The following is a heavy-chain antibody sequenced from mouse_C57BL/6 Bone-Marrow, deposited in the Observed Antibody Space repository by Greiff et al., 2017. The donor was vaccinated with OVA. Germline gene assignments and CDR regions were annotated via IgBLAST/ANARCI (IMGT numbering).Heavy chain of an antibody. CDR2: IDPSDSYT. CDR3: ARESYYGSSYFYWYFDV. J-gene: IGHJ1*03. Sequence: QVQLQQPGAELVMPGASVKLSCKASGYTFTSYWMHWVKQRPGQGLEWIGEIDPSDSYTNYNQKFKGKSTLTVYKSSSTAYMQLSSLTSEDSAVYYCARESYYGSSYFYWYFDVWGTGTTVTVSS. D-gene: IGHD1-1*01. V-gene: IGHV1-69*01. CDR1: GYTFTSYW.